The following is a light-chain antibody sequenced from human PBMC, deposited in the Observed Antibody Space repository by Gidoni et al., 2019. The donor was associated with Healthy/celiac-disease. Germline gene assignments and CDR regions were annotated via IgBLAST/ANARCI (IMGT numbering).Light chain of an antibody. CDR3: QQYDNLPYT. CDR1: QDISNY. CDR2: DAS. J-gene: IGKJ2*01. V-gene: IGKV1-33*01. Sequence: DIQMTQSPSSLSASVGDRVTITCKASQDISNYLNWYQQKPGKAPKLLIYDASNLETGVPSKSSGSGSGTDFTFTISSLQPEDIATYYCQQYDNLPYTFGQGTKLEIK.